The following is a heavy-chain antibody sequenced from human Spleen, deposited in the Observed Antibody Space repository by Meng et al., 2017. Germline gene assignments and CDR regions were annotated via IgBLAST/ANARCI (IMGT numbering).Heavy chain of an antibody. D-gene: IGHD3-10*01. CDR1: RFTFSRYW. Sequence: GESLKISCAASRFTFSRYWMSWVRQAPGKGLEWVSLITWDGGSTYYADSVRGRFTISRDNSRNSLYLQMNNLRPDHTALYYCAKAEDTYASYYFEYWGLGTLVTVSS. V-gene: IGHV3-43D*03. CDR3: AKAEDTYASYYFEY. CDR2: ITWDGGST. J-gene: IGHJ4*02.